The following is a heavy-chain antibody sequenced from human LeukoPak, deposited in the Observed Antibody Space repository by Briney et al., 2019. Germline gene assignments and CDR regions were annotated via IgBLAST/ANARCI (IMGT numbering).Heavy chain of an antibody. CDR1: GSTFSSYE. J-gene: IGHJ4*02. Sequence: GGSLRLSCPASGSTFSSYEMNWLRQAPGKGLEWISYIDSSGTVIYTADSVKGRFTTSRDNAANSLYLQMNSLTAEDTAVYYCARETMGCGGDCYDYWGQGTLVTVSS. CDR2: IDSSGTVI. V-gene: IGHV3-48*03. CDR3: ARETMGCGGDCYDY. D-gene: IGHD2-21*01.